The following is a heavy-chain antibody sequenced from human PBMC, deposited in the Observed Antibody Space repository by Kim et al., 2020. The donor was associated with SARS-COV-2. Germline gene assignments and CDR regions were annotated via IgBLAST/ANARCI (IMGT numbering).Heavy chain of an antibody. V-gene: IGHV1-2*02. J-gene: IGHJ5*02. CDR2: DT. Sequence: DTRYVRKYQGGVSMTRDTSTTTAYMELNSLTSDDTAVYYCARGGPAHEFDPWGQGTLVTVSS. CDR3: ARGGPAHEFDP.